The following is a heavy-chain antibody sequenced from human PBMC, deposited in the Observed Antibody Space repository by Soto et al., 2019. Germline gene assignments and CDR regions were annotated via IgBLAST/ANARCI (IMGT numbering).Heavy chain of an antibody. CDR2: NNAGNGNT. J-gene: IGHJ3*02. CDR3: ASGGVNGSGRDISGHDAFDI. Sequence: ASVKVSCKASGYTFTSYAMHWVRQAPGQRLEWMGWNNAGNGNTKYSQKFQGRVTITRDTSASTAYMELSSLRSEDTAVYYCASGGVNGSGRDISGHDAFDIWGQGTMVTVSS. D-gene: IGHD3-10*01. CDR1: GYTFTSYA. V-gene: IGHV1-3*01.